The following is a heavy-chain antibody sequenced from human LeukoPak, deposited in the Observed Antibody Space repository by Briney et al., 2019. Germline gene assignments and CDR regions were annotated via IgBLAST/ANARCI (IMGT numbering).Heavy chain of an antibody. CDR3: ARVRSRLRWSPQRGYYFDY. D-gene: IGHD4-23*01. CDR2: IKQDGSEK. V-gene: IGHV3-7*01. CDR1: EFTFFTYW. J-gene: IGHJ4*02. Sequence: GGSLRLSCAASEFTFFTYWMTWVRQAPGKGLEWVANIKQDGSEKYYVDSVKGRFTISRDNSKNTLYLQMGSLRAEDMAVYYCARVRSRLRWSPQRGYYFDYWGQGTLVTVSS.